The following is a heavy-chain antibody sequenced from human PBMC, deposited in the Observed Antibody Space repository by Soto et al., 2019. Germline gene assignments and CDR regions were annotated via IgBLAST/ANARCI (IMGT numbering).Heavy chain of an antibody. Sequence: QVQLVPSGAEVKKPGASVKVSCKASGYHFTSYDINWVRQATGQGREWMGWMNPNSGNTGYAQKIRGRVTMTRNTTRSTAYMELSRRRSEDTAVSYCARERTGTTSMDVWGQGTTVTVSS. V-gene: IGHV1-8*01. CDR3: ARERTGTTSMDV. D-gene: IGHD1-1*01. CDR2: MNPNSGNT. J-gene: IGHJ6*02. CDR1: GYHFTSYD.